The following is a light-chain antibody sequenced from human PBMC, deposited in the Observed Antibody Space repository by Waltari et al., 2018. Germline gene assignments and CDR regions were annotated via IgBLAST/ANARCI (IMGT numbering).Light chain of an antibody. V-gene: IGKV4-1*01. J-gene: IGKJ2*01. CDR3: QQYYSTPYT. Sequence: DFVMTQSPDSLAVSLGERATINCKSSQSVLYSSNNKNYLAWYQQKPGTPPKLLIYWASTRESGVPDRFSGSGSGTDFTLTISSLQAEDVAVYYCQQYYSTPYTFGQGTKLEIK. CDR1: QSVLYSSNNKNY. CDR2: WAS.